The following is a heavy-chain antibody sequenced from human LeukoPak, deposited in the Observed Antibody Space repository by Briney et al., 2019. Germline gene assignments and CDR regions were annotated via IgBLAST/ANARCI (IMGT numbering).Heavy chain of an antibody. V-gene: IGHV4-39*01. CDR1: GGSISSSSYY. D-gene: IGHD3-16*02. Sequence: SETLSLTCTVSGGSISSSSYYWGWIRQPPGKGLEWIGSIYYSGSTYYNPSLKSRVTISVDTSKNQFSLKLSSVTAADTAVYYCARHHRDQLSRGLAFDIWGQGTMVTVSS. J-gene: IGHJ3*02. CDR3: ARHHRDQLSRGLAFDI. CDR2: IYYSGST.